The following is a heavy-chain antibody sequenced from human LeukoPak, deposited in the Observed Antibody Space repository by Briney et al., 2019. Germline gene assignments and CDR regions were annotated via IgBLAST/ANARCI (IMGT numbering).Heavy chain of an antibody. CDR1: GFTFSSYA. Sequence: GGSLRLSCIASGFTFSSYAMNWVRQVPGKGLEWVSTISGSGDKTFFADSVKGRFTISRGNSKNTLDLQMSSLRVEDTAVYYCARRGGADGWGAFDIWGQGTVVTVSS. J-gene: IGHJ3*02. CDR3: ARRGGADGWGAFDI. D-gene: IGHD5-24*01. CDR2: ISGSGDKT. V-gene: IGHV3-23*01.